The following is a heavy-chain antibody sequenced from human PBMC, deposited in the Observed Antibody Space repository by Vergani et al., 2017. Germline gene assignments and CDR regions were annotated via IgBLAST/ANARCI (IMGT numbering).Heavy chain of an antibody. CDR2: INAGNGNT. CDR1: GYTFTSYA. V-gene: IGHV1-3*01. D-gene: IGHD2-21*01. Sequence: QVQLVQSGAEVKKPGASVKVSCKASGYTFTSYAMHWVRQAPGQRLEWMGWINAGNGNTKYSQKFQGRVTITRDTSASTAYMALSSLRSEDTAVYYCAREPLCGGDRECYFDYWGQGTLVTVSS. CDR3: AREPLCGGDRECYFDY. J-gene: IGHJ4*02.